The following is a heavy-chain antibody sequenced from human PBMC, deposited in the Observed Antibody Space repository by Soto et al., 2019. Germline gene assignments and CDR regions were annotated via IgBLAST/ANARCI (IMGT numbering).Heavy chain of an antibody. CDR2: IYHSGST. J-gene: IGHJ6*02. CDR3: ARAGYCSSTSCERDYYYYGMDV. CDR1: GYSISSDYY. Sequence: SETLSLTCAVSGYSISSDYYWGWIRQPPGKGLEWIGSIYHSGSTYYNPSLKSRVTISVDTSKNQFSLKLSSVTAADTAVYYCARAGYCSSTSCERDYYYYGMDVWGQGTTVTVSS. V-gene: IGHV4-38-2*01. D-gene: IGHD2-2*01.